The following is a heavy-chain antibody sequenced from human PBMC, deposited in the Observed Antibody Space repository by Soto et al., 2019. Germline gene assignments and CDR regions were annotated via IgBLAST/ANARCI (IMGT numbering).Heavy chain of an antibody. Sequence: SETLSLTCAVYGGSLSGNYWGWIRQPPGKGLEWIGETHHSGSTAYNPSLKSRVTISVDTSRNQFSLKLNSVTAVDTAVYYCARTTAAIHLNYWSQGTLVTVSS. V-gene: IGHV4-34*01. J-gene: IGHJ4*02. CDR1: GGSLSGNY. CDR2: THHSGST. CDR3: ARTTAAIHLNY. D-gene: IGHD2-21*02.